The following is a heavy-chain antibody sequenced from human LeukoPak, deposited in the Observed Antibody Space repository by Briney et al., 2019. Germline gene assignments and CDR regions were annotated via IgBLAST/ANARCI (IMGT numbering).Heavy chain of an antibody. D-gene: IGHD2-8*01. V-gene: IGHV3-21*01. CDR3: ARESPYCTNGVCSDFDY. CDR1: GFTFSSYS. J-gene: IGHJ4*02. Sequence: NPGGSLRLSCAASGFTFSSYSMNWVRQAPGKGLEWVSSISSSSSYIYYADSVKGRFTISRDNAKNSLYLQMNSLRAEDTAVYYCARESPYCTNGVCSDFDYWGQGTLVTVSS. CDR2: ISSSSSYI.